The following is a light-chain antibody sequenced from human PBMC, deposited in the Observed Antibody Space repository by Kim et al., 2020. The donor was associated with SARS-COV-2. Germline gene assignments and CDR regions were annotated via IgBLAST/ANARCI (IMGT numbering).Light chain of an antibody. J-gene: IGKJ2*01. CDR1: QSVSSN. CDR3: QQYNNWPYT. Sequence: VCPGERAPLSCRASQSVSSNLAWYQQKPGQAPRLLIYGASTRATGIPARFSGSGSGTEFTLTISSLQSEDFAVYYCQQYNNWPYTFGQGTKLEI. CDR2: GAS. V-gene: IGKV3-15*01.